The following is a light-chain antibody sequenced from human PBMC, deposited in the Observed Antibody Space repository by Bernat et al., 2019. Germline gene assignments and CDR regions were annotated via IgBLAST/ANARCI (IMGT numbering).Light chain of an antibody. CDR2: GTS. CDR3: RRYGSIPFA. V-gene: IGKV3-20*01. J-gene: IGKJ3*01. Sequence: EVALTQFPGTLSLSPGERASLSCRASQSVGTNYLAWFQHIPGQPPRPLIPGTSRRATGFPDRFRGGGSGTDFTLTISRLEPEDLAVYYCRRYGSIPFAFGPGTKVDIK. CDR1: QSVGTNY.